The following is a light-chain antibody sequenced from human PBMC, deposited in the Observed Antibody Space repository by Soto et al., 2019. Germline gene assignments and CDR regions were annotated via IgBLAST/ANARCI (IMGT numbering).Light chain of an antibody. CDR2: SAS. Sequence: AIQLTQSPSSLSASVGDRVSITCRASQGITSALAWYQQKPGKAPKLLISSASSLESGVPSRFSGSGSGTDFTLTISSLRPEDFATYFCQHFNSYPITLGQGTRLDIK. J-gene: IGKJ5*01. CDR3: QHFNSYPIT. CDR1: QGITSA. V-gene: IGKV1-13*02.